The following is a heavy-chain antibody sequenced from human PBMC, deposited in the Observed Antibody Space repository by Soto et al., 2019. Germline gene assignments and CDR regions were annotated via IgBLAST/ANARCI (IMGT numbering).Heavy chain of an antibody. D-gene: IGHD4-17*01. CDR1: GGSVTNSSYY. CDR2: VYYRGRS. V-gene: IGHV4-39*01. CDR3: VSQRTTVPTQAYFDY. J-gene: IGHJ4*02. Sequence: SETLSLTCTVSGGSVTNSSYYWGWIRQSPGKGLEWIGSVYYRGRSYSKSSVKSRVTISVDTSKNRFSLSLNSVTASDTAVYFCVSQRTTVPTQAYFDYWGPGALVNVSS.